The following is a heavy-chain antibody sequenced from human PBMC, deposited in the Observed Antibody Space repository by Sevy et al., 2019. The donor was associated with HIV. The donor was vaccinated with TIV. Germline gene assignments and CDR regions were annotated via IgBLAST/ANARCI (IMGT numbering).Heavy chain of an antibody. D-gene: IGHD6-13*01. J-gene: IGHJ4*02. Sequence: GGSLRLSCAASGVIFSSNAMHWVRQAPGKGLEWVSVISYDGSNKEYADSVKGRFTISRDKAKNTLYLQMNSPGPEDTAVYYCARVPGAVIAAGPYHFDYWGQGTLVTVSS. V-gene: IGHV3-30*04. CDR1: GVIFSSNA. CDR3: ARVPGAVIAAGPYHFDY. CDR2: ISYDGSNK.